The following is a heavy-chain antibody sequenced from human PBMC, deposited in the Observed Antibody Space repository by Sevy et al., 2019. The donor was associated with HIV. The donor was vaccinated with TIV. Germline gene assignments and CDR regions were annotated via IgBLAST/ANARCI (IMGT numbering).Heavy chain of an antibody. CDR1: GDSVSSNRAA. CDR3: TRGAHSLDY. J-gene: IGHJ4*02. CDR2: TYYRSKWYT. V-gene: IGHV6-1*01. D-gene: IGHD2-15*01. Sequence: KQSQTLSLTCVISGDSVSSNRAAWNWIRQCPSRGLEWLGRTYYRSKWYTDYAVSVKSRITINPDTSKNQVSLQLNSVTPEDTAVYYCTRGAHSLDYWGQGTLVTVSS.